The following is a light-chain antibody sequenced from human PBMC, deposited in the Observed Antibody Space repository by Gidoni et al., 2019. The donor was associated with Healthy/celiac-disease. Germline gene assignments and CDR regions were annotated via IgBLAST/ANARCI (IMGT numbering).Light chain of an antibody. CDR1: QGISSY. Sequence: AIRMTPSPSSFSASTGDRVTITCRASQGISSYLAWYQQKPGKAPKLLIYAASTLQSGVPSRFSGSGSGTDFTLTISCLQSEDFATYYCQQYYSYPRTFXQXTKVEIK. V-gene: IGKV1-8*01. J-gene: IGKJ1*01. CDR2: AAS. CDR3: QQYYSYPRT.